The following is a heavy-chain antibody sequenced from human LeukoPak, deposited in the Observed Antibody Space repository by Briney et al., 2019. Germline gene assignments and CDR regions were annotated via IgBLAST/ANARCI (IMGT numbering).Heavy chain of an antibody. CDR3: ARHVVALGFDY. V-gene: IGHV3-48*03. D-gene: IGHD3-22*01. J-gene: IGHJ4*02. CDR1: GFTFSDYE. Sequence: GGSLRLSCAASGFTFSDYEMNWVRQAPGKGLEWILHISTSGSIIHYADSVKGRFTISRDNAKNSLYLQMNSLRVEDTAVYYCARHVVALGFDYWGQGTLVTVSS. CDR2: ISTSGSII.